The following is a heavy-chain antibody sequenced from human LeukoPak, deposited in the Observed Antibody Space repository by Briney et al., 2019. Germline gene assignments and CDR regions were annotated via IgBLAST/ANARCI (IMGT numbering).Heavy chain of an antibody. CDR2: INHSGST. CDR3: AREKDYFIFGDYDSSGYSW. J-gene: IGHJ4*02. V-gene: IGHV4-34*01. Sequence: SETLSLTCAVYGGSFSGYYWSWIRQPPGKGLEWIGEINHSGSTNYNPSLKSRVTISVDTSKNQFSLKLSSVTAADTAVYYCAREKDYFIFGDYDSSGYSWWGQGTLVTVSS. D-gene: IGHD3-22*01. CDR1: GGSFSGYY.